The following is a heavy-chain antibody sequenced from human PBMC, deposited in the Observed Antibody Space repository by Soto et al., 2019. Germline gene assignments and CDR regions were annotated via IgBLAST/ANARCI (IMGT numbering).Heavy chain of an antibody. CDR2: INHSGSN. J-gene: IGHJ6*03. CDR3: ARRQRYYYYYMDI. CDR1: GGSFSGYY. Sequence: SETLSLTCAVYGGSFSGYYWSWIRQPPGKGLEWIGEINHSGSNNYNPSLKSRVTISVDTSKNQFSMKLSSVTAADTAVYYCARRQRYYYYYMDIWGKGTTVTVSS. D-gene: IGHD2-2*01. V-gene: IGHV4-34*01.